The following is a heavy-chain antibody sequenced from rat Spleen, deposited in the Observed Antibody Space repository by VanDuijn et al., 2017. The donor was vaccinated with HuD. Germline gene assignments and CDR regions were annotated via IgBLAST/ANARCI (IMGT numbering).Heavy chain of an antibody. CDR2: ISPSGGGT. CDR3: ATDKTVASYWYFDF. D-gene: IGHD1-1*01. CDR1: GFTFSSSA. J-gene: IGHJ1*01. V-gene: IGHV5-19*01. Sequence: EVQLVESGGGLVQPGRSLKLSYVASGFTFSSSAMAWVRQAPTKGLEWVTSISPSGGGTYYRDSVKGRFTVSRDNAKSSLYLQMDSLRSEDTATYYCATDKTVASYWYFDFWGPGTMVTVSS.